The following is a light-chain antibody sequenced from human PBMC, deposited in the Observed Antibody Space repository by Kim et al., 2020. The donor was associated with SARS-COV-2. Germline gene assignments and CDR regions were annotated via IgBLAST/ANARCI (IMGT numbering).Light chain of an antibody. CDR2: AAS. Sequence: DIQMTQSPSSLSASVGDRVTITCRTTQSISSHLNWYQQKPGRAPKLLISAASTLQGGVPSRFSGSGSETDFTLTISSLQPDDFATYCCQQSYITPFTFGPGTKGDIK. J-gene: IGKJ3*01. CDR1: QSISSH. V-gene: IGKV1-39*01. CDR3: QQSYITPFT.